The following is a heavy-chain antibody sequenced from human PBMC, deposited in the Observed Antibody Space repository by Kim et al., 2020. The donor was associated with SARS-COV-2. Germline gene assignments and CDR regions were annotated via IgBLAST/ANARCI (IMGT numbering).Heavy chain of an antibody. Sequence: GGSLRLSCGVSGGTLSNYWMDWVRQAPGKGLVWVSRINSDGSMTSYADSVKGRFTISRDNVKNTFFLQMNSLRAEETAVYYCLRVDYDFWSGDYMDVWGKGTPVTVSS. D-gene: IGHD3-3*01. J-gene: IGHJ6*04. V-gene: IGHV3-74*01. CDR3: LRVDYDFWSGDYMDV. CDR1: GGTLSNYW. CDR2: INSDGSMT.